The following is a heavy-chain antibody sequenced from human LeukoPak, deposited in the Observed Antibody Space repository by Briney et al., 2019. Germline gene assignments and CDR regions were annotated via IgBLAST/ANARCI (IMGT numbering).Heavy chain of an antibody. CDR2: ISSSGSTI. V-gene: IGHV3-11*01. Sequence: GGSLRLSCAASGFTFSDYYMSWIRQAPGKGLEGVSYISSSGSTIYYADSVKGRLTISPHNANHSLYLQLNRLRAEDTAVYYCARGRGYCSGGSCYPFYYWGQGTLLTVSS. J-gene: IGHJ4*02. CDR1: GFTFSDYY. D-gene: IGHD2-15*01. CDR3: ARGRGYCSGGSCYPFYY.